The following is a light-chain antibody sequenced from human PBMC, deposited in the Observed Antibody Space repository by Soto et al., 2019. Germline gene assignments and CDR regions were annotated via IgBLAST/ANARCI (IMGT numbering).Light chain of an antibody. CDR3: SSYTSSSTYV. V-gene: IGLV2-14*03. J-gene: IGLJ1*01. CDR1: SSDVGGYNY. CDR2: DVS. Sequence: QSVLTQPASESGSPGQSITISCTGTSSDVGGYNYVSWYQQHPGKAPKLMIYDVSNRPSGVSNRFSGSKSGNTASLTISGLQAEDEAEYHCSSYTSSSTYVFGTGTKLTVL.